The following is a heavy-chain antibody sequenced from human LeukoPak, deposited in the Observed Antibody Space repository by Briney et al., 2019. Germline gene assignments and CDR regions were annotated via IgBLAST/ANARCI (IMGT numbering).Heavy chain of an antibody. CDR1: GYTFTSYY. Sequence: ASVKVSCKASGYTFTSYYMHWVRQAPGQGLEWMGIINPSGGSTSYPQKFQGRVTMTRDTSTSTVYMELSSLRSEDTAVYFCARDGVAGTYYFDYWGQGTLVTVSS. CDR2: INPSGGST. D-gene: IGHD6-19*01. CDR3: ARDGVAGTYYFDY. V-gene: IGHV1-46*01. J-gene: IGHJ4*02.